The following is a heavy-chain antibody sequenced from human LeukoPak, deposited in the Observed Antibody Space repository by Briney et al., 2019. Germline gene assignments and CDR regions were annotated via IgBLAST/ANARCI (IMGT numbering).Heavy chain of an antibody. CDR3: AARRLTVTTEIDY. J-gene: IGHJ4*02. D-gene: IGHD4-17*01. CDR2: ISYDGSNK. V-gene: IGHV3-30*04. Sequence: PGGSLRLSCAASGFTFSSYAMHWVRQAPGKGLEWVALISYDGSNKYYADSVKGRFTISRDNSKNTVYLQMNSLRPEDTAVYYCAARRLTVTTEIDYWGQGTLVTVSS. CDR1: GFTFSSYA.